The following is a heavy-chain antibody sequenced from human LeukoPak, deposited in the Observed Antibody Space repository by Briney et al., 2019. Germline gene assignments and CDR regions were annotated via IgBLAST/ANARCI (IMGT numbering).Heavy chain of an antibody. CDR1: GFTFSSYA. D-gene: IGHD5-18*01. CDR3: ARAVPGYGFIFDY. J-gene: IGHJ4*02. CDR2: ISGSGGST. V-gene: IGHV3-23*01. Sequence: GGSLRLSCAASGFTFSSYAMSWVRQAPGKGLEWVSAISGSGGSTYYADSVKGRFTVSRDNSKNTLYLQMSSLTAEDTAVYYCARAVPGYGFIFDYWGQGTLVTVSS.